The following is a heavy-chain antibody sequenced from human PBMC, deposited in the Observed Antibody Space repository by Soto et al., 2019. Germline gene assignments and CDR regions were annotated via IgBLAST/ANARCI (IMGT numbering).Heavy chain of an antibody. Sequence: QVQLVESGGGVVQPGRSLRLSCAAPGFTFSSYGMHWVRQAPGKGLEWVAVIWYDGSNKYYADSVKGRFSISRDNSNNTLYLQMNSLRAEDTAVSYGAGELVWWAHGSGHGMDVWCQGSTVITSS. D-gene: IGHD3-10*01. V-gene: IGHV3-33*01. CDR3: AGELVWWAHGSGHGMDV. CDR1: GFTFSSYG. J-gene: IGHJ6*02. CDR2: IWYDGSNK.